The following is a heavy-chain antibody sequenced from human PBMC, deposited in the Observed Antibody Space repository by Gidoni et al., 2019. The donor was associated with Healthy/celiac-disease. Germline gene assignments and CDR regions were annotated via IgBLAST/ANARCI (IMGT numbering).Heavy chain of an antibody. V-gene: IGHV3-23*01. CDR3: AKGPHYDILTGPYYFDY. J-gene: IGHJ4*02. CDR2: SSGSGGST. CDR1: GFTFSSYA. Sequence: EVQLLESGGGLVQPGGSLRLSCAASGFTFSSYAMSWVRQAPGKGLEWVAASSGSGGSTYYADSVKGRFTISRDNSKNTLYLKMNSLRAEDTAVYYCAKGPHYDILTGPYYFDYWGQGTLVTVSS. D-gene: IGHD3-9*01.